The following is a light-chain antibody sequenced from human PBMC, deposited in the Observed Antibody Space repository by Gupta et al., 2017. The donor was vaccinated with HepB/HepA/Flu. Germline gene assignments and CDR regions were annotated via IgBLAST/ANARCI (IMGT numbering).Light chain of an antibody. V-gene: IGLV2-11*01. Sequence: QSALTQPRSVPGSAGQSVTISCTGTSSDVGGYNYVSWYQQHPGKAPKLMIYDVSKRPSGVPDRFSGSKSGNTASLTISGLQAEDEADYYCCSYAGSYVFGGGTKLTVL. J-gene: IGLJ3*02. CDR2: DVS. CDR1: SSDVGGYNY. CDR3: CSYAGSYV.